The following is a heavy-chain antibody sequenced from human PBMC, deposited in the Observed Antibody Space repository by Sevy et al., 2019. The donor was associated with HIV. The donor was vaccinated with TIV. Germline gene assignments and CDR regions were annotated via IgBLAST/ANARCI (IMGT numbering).Heavy chain of an antibody. Sequence: GGSLRLSCAASGFTFSSYSMNWVRQAPGKELEWVSFISSTSYTKYYADSVKGRFTISRDSAKNSLSLQMNSLRDEDTAVYYCARDSSPRSWDYGGLFDYWGQGTLVTVSS. CDR1: GFTFSSYS. J-gene: IGHJ4*02. V-gene: IGHV3-48*02. CDR2: ISSTSYTK. D-gene: IGHD4-17*01. CDR3: ARDSSPRSWDYGGLFDY.